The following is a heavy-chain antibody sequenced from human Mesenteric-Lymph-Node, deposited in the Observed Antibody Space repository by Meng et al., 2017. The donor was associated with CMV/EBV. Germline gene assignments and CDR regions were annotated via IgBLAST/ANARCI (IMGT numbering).Heavy chain of an antibody. J-gene: IGHJ4*02. D-gene: IGHD1-26*01. CDR1: GFTFSTYW. CDR3: ARDRGGTYYGGFDY. Sequence: GESLKISCAASGFTFSTYWMHWVRQAPGKGLVWVSRINSDDSSTNYADSVKGRFTISRDNAKNTLYLQMNSLRAEDTAVYYCARDRGGTYYGGFDYWGQGTLVTVS. V-gene: IGHV3-74*01. CDR2: INSDDSST.